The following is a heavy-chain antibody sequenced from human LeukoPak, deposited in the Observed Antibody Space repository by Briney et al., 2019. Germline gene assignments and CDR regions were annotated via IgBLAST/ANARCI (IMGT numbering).Heavy chain of an antibody. D-gene: IGHD2-8*01. J-gene: IGHJ2*01. CDR1: GGSISSSSYY. CDR2: VYYSGST. Sequence: SETLSLTCTVSGGSISSSSYYWGWIRQPPGKGLEWIGSVYYSGSTYYNPSLKSRVTISVDTSKNQFSLKLSSVTAADTAVYYWARLDVSPMVYATSYWYFDLWGRGTLVTVSS. CDR3: ARLDVSPMVYATSYWYFDL. V-gene: IGHV4-39*01.